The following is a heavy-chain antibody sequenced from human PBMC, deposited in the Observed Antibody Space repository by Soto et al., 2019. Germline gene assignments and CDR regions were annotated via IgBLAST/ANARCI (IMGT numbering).Heavy chain of an antibody. CDR3: VRPLPSGRNYGMDV. D-gene: IGHD3-10*01. Sequence: GGSLRLSCTASGLSVRNNYMSWVRQAPGMGLEWVSVIYNDGTTYYADSVKGRFTISRDTSKNTLSLQMDSLRAEDTAMYYCVRPLPSGRNYGMDVWGQGTTVTVSS. CDR1: GLSVRNNY. J-gene: IGHJ6*02. CDR2: IYNDGTT. V-gene: IGHV3-53*01.